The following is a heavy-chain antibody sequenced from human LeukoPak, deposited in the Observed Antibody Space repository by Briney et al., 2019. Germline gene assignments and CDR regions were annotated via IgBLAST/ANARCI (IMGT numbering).Heavy chain of an antibody. Sequence: GESLKISCKGSGYSFTSYWIGWVRQMPGKGLEWMGIIYPGDSDTRYSPSFQGQVTISADKSISTAYLQWSSLKASDTAMYYCATAQDCYDSSGYFLDYWGQGTLVTVSS. V-gene: IGHV5-51*01. CDR2: IYPGDSDT. CDR3: ATAQDCYDSSGYFLDY. CDR1: GYSFTSYW. J-gene: IGHJ4*02. D-gene: IGHD3-22*01.